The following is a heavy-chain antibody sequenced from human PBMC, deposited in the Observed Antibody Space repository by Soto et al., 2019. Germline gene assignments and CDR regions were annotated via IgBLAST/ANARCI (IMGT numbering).Heavy chain of an antibody. CDR1: GFTFSSYA. V-gene: IGHV3-23*01. Sequence: EVQLLESGGGLVQPGGSLRLSCAASGFTFSSYAMSWVRQAPGKGLEWVSAISGSGGSTYYADSVKGRFTISRDNSKNTLYLQMNSLRAEDTAVYYCAKDKWSGDLTPTAFDYWGQGTLVTVSS. D-gene: IGHD3-10*01. CDR2: ISGSGGST. CDR3: AKDKWSGDLTPTAFDY. J-gene: IGHJ4*02.